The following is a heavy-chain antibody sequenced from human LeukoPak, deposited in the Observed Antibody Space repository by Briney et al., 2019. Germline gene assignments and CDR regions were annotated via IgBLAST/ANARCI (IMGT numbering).Heavy chain of an antibody. D-gene: IGHD3-22*01. CDR3: ARSNDYDNKEFDY. V-gene: IGHV3-11*01. CDR1: GFTFSDYY. Sequence: GGSLRLSCAASGFTFSDYYMSWIRQAPGKGLEWVSYISSSGSTIYYADSVKGRFTISRDNAKNSLYLQMNSLRSEDTAVYYCARSNDYDNKEFDYWGQGTLVTVSS. J-gene: IGHJ4*02. CDR2: ISSSGSTI.